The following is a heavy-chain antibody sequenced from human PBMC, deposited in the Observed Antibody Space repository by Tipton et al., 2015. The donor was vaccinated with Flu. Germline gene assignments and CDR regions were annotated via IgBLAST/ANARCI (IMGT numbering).Heavy chain of an antibody. J-gene: IGHJ4*02. V-gene: IGHV4-31*03. Sequence: TLSLTCTVSGGSISSGGHYWSWIRQHPGKGLEWIGYIYYSGSTYYNPSLKSRVTISVDTSKNQFSLKLSSVTAADTAVYYCARAPQYYYDSSGYYPRAFDYWGQGTLVTVSS. D-gene: IGHD3-22*01. CDR2: IYYSGST. CDR3: ARAPQYYYDSSGYYPRAFDY. CDR1: GGSISSGGHY.